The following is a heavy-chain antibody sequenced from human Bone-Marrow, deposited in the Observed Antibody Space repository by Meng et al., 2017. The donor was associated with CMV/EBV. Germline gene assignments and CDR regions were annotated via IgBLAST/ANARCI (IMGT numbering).Heavy chain of an antibody. D-gene: IGHD6-13*01. J-gene: IGHJ2*01. CDR1: GFTVSSNY. V-gene: IGHV3-66*02. Sequence: CAVSGFTVSSNYMNWVRQAPGKGLEWVSIIYRDGTTYYADSVKGRFTISRDNPKNTLYLQMTSLRVEDTALYYCARGAAAGNWYFDLWGRGSLVTVSS. CDR2: IYRDGTT. CDR3: ARGAAAGNWYFDL.